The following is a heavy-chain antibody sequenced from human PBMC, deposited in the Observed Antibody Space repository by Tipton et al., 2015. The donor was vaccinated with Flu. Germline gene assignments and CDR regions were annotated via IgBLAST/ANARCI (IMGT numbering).Heavy chain of an antibody. CDR1: GYSIGSGYY. Sequence: TLSLTCAVSGYSIGSGYYWGWIRQAPGKGLEWIASIYHSGTISLDTSKNQFSLKLSSVTAADTAVYYCARDHEWRNWYFDLWGRGTLVTVSS. CDR2: IYHSG. V-gene: IGHV4-38-2*02. J-gene: IGHJ2*01. D-gene: IGHD3-3*01. CDR3: ARDHEWRNWYFDL.